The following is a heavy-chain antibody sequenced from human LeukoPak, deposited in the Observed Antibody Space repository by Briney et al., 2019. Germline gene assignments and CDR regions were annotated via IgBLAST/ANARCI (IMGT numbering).Heavy chain of an antibody. D-gene: IGHD3-22*01. CDR2: MNPNSGNT. CDR3: ARGSGYYYDSSGSQFDY. CDR1: GYTFTSYD. J-gene: IGHJ4*02. V-gene: IGHV1-8*01. Sequence: ASVKVSCKASGYTFTSYDINWVRQATGQGLEWMGWMNPNSGNTGYAQKFQGRVTMTRNTSISTAYMELSSLRSEDTAVYYCARGSGYYYDSSGSQFDYGGQGTLVTVSS.